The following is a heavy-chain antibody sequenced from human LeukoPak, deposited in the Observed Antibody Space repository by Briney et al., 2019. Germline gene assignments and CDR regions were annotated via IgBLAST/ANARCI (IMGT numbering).Heavy chain of an antibody. Sequence: GGSLRLSCAASGFTFSSYRMNWVRQAPGKGLEWGSYISSSSRTIYYADSVKGRFTISRDNARNSLYLQMNSLRVEDTAVYYCARDAGGRTQREGWFDPWGQGTLVTVSS. J-gene: IGHJ5*02. CDR2: ISSSSRTI. CDR3: ARDAGGRTQREGWFDP. D-gene: IGHD1-26*01. V-gene: IGHV3-48*04. CDR1: GFTFSSYR.